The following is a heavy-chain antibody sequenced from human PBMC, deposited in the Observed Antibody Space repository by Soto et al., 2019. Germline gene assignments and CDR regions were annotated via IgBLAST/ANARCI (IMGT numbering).Heavy chain of an antibody. CDR2: IKSKNNGGII. CDR1: GFTFNTAW. V-gene: IGHV3-15*07. D-gene: IGHD3-16*01. J-gene: IGHJ4*02. Sequence: VQLAESGGDLVKPGGSLRLSCAASGFTFNTAWMNWVRQTPGKGLEWVGRIKSKNNGGIIDYAAPVIGRFTISRDDSKNTVYLQMNSLKTEDTAVYYCAADSPVWGDYAFEYWGQGNLVTVSS. CDR3: AADSPVWGDYAFEY.